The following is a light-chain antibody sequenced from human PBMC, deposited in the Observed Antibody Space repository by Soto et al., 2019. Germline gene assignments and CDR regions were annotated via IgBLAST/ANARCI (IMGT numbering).Light chain of an antibody. V-gene: IGKV3-11*01. Sequence: EIVLTQSPATLSLSPGERATLSCRASQSVSSYLAWYQQKPGQAPRLLIYDASNRATGIPARFSGSGSGTDFTLTISSLAPEDFAVYYCQQRSNWPLTFVGGTKVEIK. J-gene: IGKJ4*01. CDR1: QSVSSY. CDR3: QQRSNWPLT. CDR2: DAS.